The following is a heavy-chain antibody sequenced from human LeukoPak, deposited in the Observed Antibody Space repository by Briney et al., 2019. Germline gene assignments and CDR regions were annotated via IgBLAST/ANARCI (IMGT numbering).Heavy chain of an antibody. J-gene: IGHJ4*02. Sequence: ASVKVSCKASGYTFIRYSIHWVRQAPGQGLEWMGILNPGGGSATYAQRFQGRVTMTRDTSTSTVYMELSGLKSEDTAVYYCARDMVPASVNYFDYWGQGTLITVSS. D-gene: IGHD3-10*01. CDR1: GYTFIRYS. CDR2: LNPGGGSA. V-gene: IGHV1-46*01. CDR3: ARDMVPASVNYFDY.